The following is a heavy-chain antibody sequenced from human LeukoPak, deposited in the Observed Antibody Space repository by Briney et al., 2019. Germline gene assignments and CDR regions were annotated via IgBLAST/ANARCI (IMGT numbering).Heavy chain of an antibody. Sequence: PGGSLRLSCAASGFTFSSYGMHWVRQAPGKGLEWVAFIRYDGSNKYYADSVKGRFTISRDNSKNTLYLQMNSLRAEDTAVYYCAKDNRLLWFGELSNWGQGTLVTVSS. CDR3: AKDNRLLWFGELSN. CDR1: GFTFSSYG. D-gene: IGHD3-10*01. J-gene: IGHJ4*02. V-gene: IGHV3-30*02. CDR2: IRYDGSNK.